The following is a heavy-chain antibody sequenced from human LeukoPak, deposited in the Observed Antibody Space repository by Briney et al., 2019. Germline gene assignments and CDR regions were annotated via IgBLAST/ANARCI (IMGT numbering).Heavy chain of an antibody. CDR2: INPSSGGT. V-gene: IGHV1-2*02. CDR1: GYTFTSYH. CDR3: ARLTYYDFWSGYNYAFDI. Sequence: GASVKVSCKASGYTFTSYHMHWVRQAPGQGLEWMGWINPSSGGTNYAQKFQGRVTMTRDTSIRTAYMELSRLRSDDTAVYYCARLTYYDFWSGYNYAFDIWGQGTMVTVSS. D-gene: IGHD3-3*01. J-gene: IGHJ3*02.